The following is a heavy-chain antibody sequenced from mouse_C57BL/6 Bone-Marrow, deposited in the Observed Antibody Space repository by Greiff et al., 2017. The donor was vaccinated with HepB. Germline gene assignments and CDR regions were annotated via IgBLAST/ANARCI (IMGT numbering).Heavy chain of an antibody. CDR1: GFTFTDYY. CDR3: ARDMSDYPTYDMDY. CDR2: IRNKANGYTT. J-gene: IGHJ4*01. V-gene: IGHV7-3*01. Sequence: EVHLVESGGGLVQPGGSLSLSCAASGFTFTDYYMSWVRQPPGKALEWLGFIRNKANGYTTEYSASVKGRFTISRDNSQSILYLQMHALRAEDSATYYCARDMSDYPTYDMDYWGQGTSVTVSS. D-gene: IGHD2-4*01.